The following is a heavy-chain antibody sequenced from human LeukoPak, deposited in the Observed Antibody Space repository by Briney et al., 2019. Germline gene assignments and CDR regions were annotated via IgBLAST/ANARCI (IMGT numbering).Heavy chain of an antibody. CDR1: GGSISSGGYY. CDR2: IYHSGNT. CDR3: ARVYCSGGSCYFDY. J-gene: IGHJ4*02. Sequence: SQTLSLTCTVSGGSISSGGYYWSWIRQPPGKGLEWIGCIYHSGNTYYNPSLKSRVTMSVDRSQNQFSLKLSSVTAADTAVYYCARVYCSGGSCYFDYWGQGTLVTVSS. V-gene: IGHV4-30-2*02. D-gene: IGHD2-15*01.